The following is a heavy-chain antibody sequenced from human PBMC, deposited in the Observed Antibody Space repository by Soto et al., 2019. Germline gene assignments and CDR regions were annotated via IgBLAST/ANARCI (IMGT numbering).Heavy chain of an antibody. V-gene: IGHV1-69*13. CDR1: GGTFSSFG. D-gene: IGHD4-4*01. CDR3: ARDPHPNSASHFDS. J-gene: IGHJ4*02. CDR2: IIPIFGTL. Sequence: ASVKVSCKASGGTFSSFGISWVRQAPGQGLEWMGGIIPIFGTLNYAQKFQGRVTVTADDPTTTAYMELSSLRSEDTAVYYCARDPHPNSASHFDSWGQGTLVTVSS.